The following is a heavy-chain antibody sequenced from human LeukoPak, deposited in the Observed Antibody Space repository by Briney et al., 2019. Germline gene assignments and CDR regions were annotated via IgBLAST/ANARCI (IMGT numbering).Heavy chain of an antibody. V-gene: IGHV4-61*02. J-gene: IGHJ4*02. D-gene: IGHD5-12*01. CDR3: ARETYDSLDY. CDR1: GGSISSGSYY. CDR2: IYTSGST. Sequence: PSQTLSLTCTVSGGSISSGSYYWNWIRQPAGKGLEWIGRIYTSGSTNYNPSLKSRVTISVDTSKNQFSLKLSSVTAADTAVYYCARETYDSLDYWGQGTLVTVSS.